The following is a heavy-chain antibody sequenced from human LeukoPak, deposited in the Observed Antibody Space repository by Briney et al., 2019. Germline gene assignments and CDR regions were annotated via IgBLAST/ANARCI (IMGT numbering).Heavy chain of an antibody. J-gene: IGHJ4*02. Sequence: GGSLRLSCAASGFTFRRYGMSWVRQAPGKGLEWVSAISGSGGSTYYGDSVKGRFTISRDNSKNTLYLQMNSLRAEDTAVYYCASLYDILTGYRDYWGQGTLVTVSS. CDR3: ASLYDILTGYRDY. CDR1: GFTFRRYG. D-gene: IGHD3-9*01. V-gene: IGHV3-23*01. CDR2: ISGSGGST.